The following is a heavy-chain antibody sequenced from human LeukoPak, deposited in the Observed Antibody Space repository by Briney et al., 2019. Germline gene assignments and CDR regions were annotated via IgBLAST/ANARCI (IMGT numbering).Heavy chain of an antibody. V-gene: IGHV3-64*01. CDR3: ARGDMTNGDYFDY. CDR1: GFTFSSYA. J-gene: IGHJ4*02. D-gene: IGHD2-8*01. Sequence: GGPLRLSCAASGFTFSSYAMHWVRQAPGKALEYVSAISSNGGSTYYANSVKGRFTISRDNSKNTLYLQMGSLRAEDMAVYYCARGDMTNGDYFDYWGQGTLVTVSS. CDR2: ISSNGGST.